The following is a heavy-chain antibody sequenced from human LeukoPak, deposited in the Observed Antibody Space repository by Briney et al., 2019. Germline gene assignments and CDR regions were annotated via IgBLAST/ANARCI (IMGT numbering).Heavy chain of an antibody. CDR2: IYPGDSDT. Sequence: HGDSLKISCKGSGYSFTSYWIGWVRQMPGKGLEWMGIIYPGDSDTRYSPSFQGQVTISADKSISTAYLQWSSLKASDTAMYYCARMADYDILTGYYSGFDYWGQGTLVTVSS. CDR1: GYSFTSYW. J-gene: IGHJ4*02. V-gene: IGHV5-51*01. D-gene: IGHD3-9*01. CDR3: ARMADYDILTGYYSGFDY.